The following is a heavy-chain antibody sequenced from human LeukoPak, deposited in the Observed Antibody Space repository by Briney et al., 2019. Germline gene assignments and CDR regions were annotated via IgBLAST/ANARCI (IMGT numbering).Heavy chain of an antibody. J-gene: IGHJ6*03. CDR2: ISGSGGST. CDR3: AKDSFGELLSYYYMDV. D-gene: IGHD3-10*01. CDR1: GFTFSSYS. Sequence: HPGRSLRLSCAASGFTFSSYSMNWVRQAPGKGLGWVSAISGSGGSTYYADSVKGRFTISRDNSKNTLYLQMNSLRAEDTAVYYCAKDSFGELLSYYYMDVWGKGTTVTISS. V-gene: IGHV3-23*01.